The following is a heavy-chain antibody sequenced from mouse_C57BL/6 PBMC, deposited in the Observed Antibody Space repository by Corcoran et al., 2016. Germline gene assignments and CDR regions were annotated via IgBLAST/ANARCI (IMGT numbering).Heavy chain of an antibody. Sequence: EVQLQQSGPELVKPGASVKISCKASGYTFTDYYMNWVKQSHGKSLEWIGDINPNNGGTSYNQKFKGKATLTVDKSSSTAYMELRSLTSEDSAVYYCARYLNFFDYWGQGTTLTVSS. J-gene: IGHJ2*01. CDR2: INPNNGGT. V-gene: IGHV1-26*01. CDR3: ARYLNFFDY. CDR1: GYTFTDYY.